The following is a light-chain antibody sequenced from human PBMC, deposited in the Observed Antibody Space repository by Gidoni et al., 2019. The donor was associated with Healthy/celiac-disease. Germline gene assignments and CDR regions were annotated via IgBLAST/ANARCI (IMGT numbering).Light chain of an antibody. CDR2: CAS. V-gene: IGKV3-15*01. CDR1: QSVSSY. Sequence: EKVIPPSPATLSASPGERSTLSCRSSQSVSSYLAWYQQKPGQAPRLLIYCASTRATGVPARFSGSGSGTDFTLTISSLQSEDFAVYYCQQYNNWPWTFGRGTKVEIK. J-gene: IGKJ1*01. CDR3: QQYNNWPWT.